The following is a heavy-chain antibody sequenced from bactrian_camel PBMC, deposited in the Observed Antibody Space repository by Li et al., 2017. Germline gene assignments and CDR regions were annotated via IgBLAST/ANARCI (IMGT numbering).Heavy chain of an antibody. CDR1: DYPWGDNC. J-gene: IGHJ4*01. D-gene: IGHD3*01. V-gene: IGHV3S63*01. CDR2: IGSDGRT. CDR3: ATKPPGDCTAGSRAWGY. Sequence: QVQLVESGGGSVQSGSSLRLSCAASDYPWGDNCMGWFRQSPGKEREGVASIGSDGRTQYKDPVAGRFTVSQDNAKNTLYLEMNSLKPEDTARYYCATKPPGDCTAGSRAWGYWGQGTQVTVS.